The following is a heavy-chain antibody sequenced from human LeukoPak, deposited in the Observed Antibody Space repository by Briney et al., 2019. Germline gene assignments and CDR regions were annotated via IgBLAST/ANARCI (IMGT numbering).Heavy chain of an antibody. Sequence: GGSLRLSCAASGFTFSSYAMHWVRQAPGKGLEWVSSISSSSSSIYYADSVKGRFTISRDNAKNSLYLQMNSLRAEDTAVYYCARSGYNWNDVIFFDYWGQGILVTVSS. CDR1: GFTFSSYA. D-gene: IGHD1-1*01. CDR2: ISSSSSSI. V-gene: IGHV3-21*01. J-gene: IGHJ4*02. CDR3: ARSGYNWNDVIFFDY.